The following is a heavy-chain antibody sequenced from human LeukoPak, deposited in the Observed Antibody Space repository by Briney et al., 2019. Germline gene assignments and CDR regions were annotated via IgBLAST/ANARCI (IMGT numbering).Heavy chain of an antibody. Sequence: PGGSLRLSCAASGFTVSNNCMSWVRQAPGKGLEWVSVIYSDGRTYYADSVKGRFTISRDNSKNTLYLQMNSLRAEDTAVYYCARDSGRFDVFDIWGQGTMVTVSS. D-gene: IGHD3-10*01. J-gene: IGHJ3*02. CDR3: ARDSGRFDVFDI. V-gene: IGHV3-53*01. CDR2: IYSDGRT. CDR1: GFTVSNNC.